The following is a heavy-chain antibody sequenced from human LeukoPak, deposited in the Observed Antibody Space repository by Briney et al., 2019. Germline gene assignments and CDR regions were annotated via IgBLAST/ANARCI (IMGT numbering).Heavy chain of an antibody. V-gene: IGHV3-66*02. CDR1: Y. Sequence: YRCWWRPAPEKKLEWVSVIYSGGSTYYADPVKGRFTISRDSSQNTLSLQMNSLRSEDTAVYYCARGGGAFCDNSCYGKFDHWGQGALVAVSS. D-gene: IGHD2-15*01. CDR3: ARGGGAFCDNSCYGKFDH. CDR2: IYSGGST. J-gene: IGHJ4*02.